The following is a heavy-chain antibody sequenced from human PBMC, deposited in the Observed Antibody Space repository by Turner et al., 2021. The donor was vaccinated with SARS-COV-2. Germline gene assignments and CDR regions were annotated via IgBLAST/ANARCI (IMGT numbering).Heavy chain of an antibody. J-gene: IGHJ4*02. CDR1: GFTFGRSE. CDR2: IDGDGTTT. V-gene: IGHV3-48*03. Sequence: DVQLVESGGGFVQPGWSLRLSCAASGFTFGRSEMSWVRQAPGKGLEWLAYIDGDGTTTFYAHSVKGRFTISRDNRKNSLFLQMSTLRADDTAIYYCATFSVVVPDYWGQGTLVTVSS. D-gene: IGHD2-2*01. CDR3: ATFSVVVPDY.